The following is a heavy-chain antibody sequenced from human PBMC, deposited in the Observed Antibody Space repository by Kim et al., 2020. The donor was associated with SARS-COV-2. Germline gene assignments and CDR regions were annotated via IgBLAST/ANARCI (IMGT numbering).Heavy chain of an antibody. CDR3: AKVVTNSGFDY. J-gene: IGHJ4*02. Sequence: YYADSVTGLVTMAGDKSKNTVYLDMNSLRVEDTAVYYCAKVVTNSGFDYWGQGAQVTVSA. D-gene: IGHD2-21*02. V-gene: IGHV3-23*01.